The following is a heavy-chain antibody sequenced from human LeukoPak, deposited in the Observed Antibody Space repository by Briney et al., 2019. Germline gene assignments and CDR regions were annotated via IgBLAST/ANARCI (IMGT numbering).Heavy chain of an antibody. CDR1: GVPFSNYY. CDR3: TRAVAGHPY. D-gene: IGHD5-12*01. CDR2: INHSGYT. J-gene: IGHJ4*02. Sequence: SETLSLTCAVSGVPFSNYYWSWVRQSPRQGLEWIGEINHSGYTNYNPSLKSRVTMSIDTSKNQFSLRLTSVTAADTGVYYCTRAVAGHPYWGQATLVTVSS. V-gene: IGHV4-34*01.